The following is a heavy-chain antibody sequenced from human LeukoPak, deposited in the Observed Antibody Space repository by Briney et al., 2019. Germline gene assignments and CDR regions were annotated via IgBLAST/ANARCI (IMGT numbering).Heavy chain of an antibody. CDR3: AREVPPYYCSGGSCYLDY. D-gene: IGHD2-15*01. CDR2: ISYDGNNK. Sequence: PGRSLRLSCAASGFTFSNYDIHWVRQAPGKGLEWVAVISYDGNNKYYADSVKGRFTISRDNSKNTLYLQMNSLRAEDTAVYYCAREVPPYYCSGGSCYLDYWGQGTLVTVSS. J-gene: IGHJ4*02. CDR1: GFTFSNYD. V-gene: IGHV3-30-3*01.